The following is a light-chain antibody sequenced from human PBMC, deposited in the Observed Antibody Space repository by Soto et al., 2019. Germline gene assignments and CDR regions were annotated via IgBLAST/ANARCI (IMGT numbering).Light chain of an antibody. CDR1: SSDVGGYNY. J-gene: IGLJ3*02. CDR3: SSYAASNNFYFV. CDR2: EVT. Sequence: QSALTQPTSASGSPGQSVTISCTGTSSDVGGYNYVSWYQQYPGRAPKLMIYEVTKRPSGVPDRFSGSKSGNTASLTVSGLQAEYEADYYCSSYAASNNFYFVFGGGTKLTVL. V-gene: IGLV2-8*01.